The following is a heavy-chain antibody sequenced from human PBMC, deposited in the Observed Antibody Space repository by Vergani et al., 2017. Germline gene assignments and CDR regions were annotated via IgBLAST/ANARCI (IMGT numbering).Heavy chain of an antibody. Sequence: EVQLVESGGGLVQPGGSLRLSCAASGFTFSSYEMNWVRQAPGKGLEWVSYISSRGSTIYYAASVKGRFTISRDNAKSALYLQMNSLRAEDTAVYYCARTSVTGDGVWFPYYYYYMDVWGKGTTVTGSS. D-gene: IGHD2-8*01. CDR1: GFTFSSYE. V-gene: IGHV3-48*03. CDR2: ISSRGSTI. CDR3: ARTSVTGDGVWFPYYYYYMDV. J-gene: IGHJ6*03.